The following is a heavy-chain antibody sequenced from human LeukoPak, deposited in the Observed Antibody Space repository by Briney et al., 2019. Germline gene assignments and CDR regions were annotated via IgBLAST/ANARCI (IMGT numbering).Heavy chain of an antibody. J-gene: IGHJ4*02. V-gene: IGHV1-69*13. CDR1: GGTFSSYA. CDR3: ARTSYYYDSSGYYYPWGKFDY. Sequence: SVKLSCKASGGTFSSYAISWVRQAPGQGLEWMGGIIPIFGTANYAQKFQGRVTITADESTSTAYMELSSLRSEDTAVYYCARTSYYYDSSGYYYPWGKFDYWGQGTLVTVSS. CDR2: IIPIFGTA. D-gene: IGHD3-22*01.